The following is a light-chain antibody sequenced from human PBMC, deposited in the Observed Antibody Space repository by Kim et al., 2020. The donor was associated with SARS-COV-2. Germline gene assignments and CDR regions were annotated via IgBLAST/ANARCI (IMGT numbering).Light chain of an antibody. CDR2: DKS. CDR3: QQYASLPRT. J-gene: IGKJ1*01. Sequence: SPGKRATLSCRASQTVNSDYLVWYQHKPCQSPRLLIYDKSTRATGIPDRCSGRGSGTNFTLTIGRLEPEDSAIYYCQQYASLPRTYGQGTKVDIK. V-gene: IGKV3-20*01. CDR1: QTVNSDY.